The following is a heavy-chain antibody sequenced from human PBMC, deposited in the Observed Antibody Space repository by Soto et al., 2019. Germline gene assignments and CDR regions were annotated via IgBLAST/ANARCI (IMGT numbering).Heavy chain of an antibody. CDR1: GYTFTGYY. CDR3: ARVRHCISTSCYGAFYYGMDV. D-gene: IGHD2-2*01. V-gene: IGHV1-2*04. J-gene: IGHJ6*02. Sequence: ASVKVSCKASGYTFTGYYMHWVRQAPGQGLEWMGWINPNSGGTNYAQKFQGWVTMTRDTSISTAYIELSRLRSDDTAVYYCARVRHCISTSCYGAFYYGMDVWGHGTTVTVSS. CDR2: INPNSGGT.